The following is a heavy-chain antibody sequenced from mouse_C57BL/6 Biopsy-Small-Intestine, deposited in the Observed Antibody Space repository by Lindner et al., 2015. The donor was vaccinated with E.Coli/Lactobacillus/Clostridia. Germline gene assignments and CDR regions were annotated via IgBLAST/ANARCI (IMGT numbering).Heavy chain of an antibody. D-gene: IGHD3-2*02. J-gene: IGHJ4*01. CDR1: GFTFSSSA. CDR3: AAGYFGTEEPIDY. V-gene: IGHV1S18*01. Sequence: SVKVSCKASGFTFSSSAVHWVRQARGQRLEWIGWIVVGGGNTDYAQKFQERVTITRDMSTSTAYVELSSLRSEDTAVYYCAAGYFGTEEPIDYWGQGTLVTVSS. CDR2: IVVGGGNT.